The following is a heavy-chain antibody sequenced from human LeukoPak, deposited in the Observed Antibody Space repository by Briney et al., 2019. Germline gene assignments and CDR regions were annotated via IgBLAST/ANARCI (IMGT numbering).Heavy chain of an antibody. CDR3: ARRGEYSSSSVY. CDR1: GFTFSSYE. D-gene: IGHD6-6*01. V-gene: IGHV3-48*03. Sequence: GGSLRLSCAASGFTFSSYEMNWVRQAPGKGLEWVSYISSSGSAIYYADSVKGRFTISRDNAKNSLYLQMNSLRAEDTAVYYCARRGEYSSSSVYWGQGTLVTVSS. J-gene: IGHJ4*02. CDR2: ISSSGSAI.